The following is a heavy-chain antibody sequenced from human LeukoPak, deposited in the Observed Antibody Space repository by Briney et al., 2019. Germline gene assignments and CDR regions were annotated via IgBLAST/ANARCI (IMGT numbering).Heavy chain of an antibody. Sequence: SETLSLTCTVSGGSISSTSYYWGWIRQPPGKGLEWIGSIYYSGSTYYNPSLKSRVTISVDTSKNQFSLKLSSVTAADTAVYYCARVTWFPGTSYYYMDVWGKGTTVTVSS. V-gene: IGHV4-39*07. CDR1: GGSISSTSYY. CDR2: IYYSGST. CDR3: ARVTWFPGTSYYYMDV. J-gene: IGHJ6*03. D-gene: IGHD1-1*01.